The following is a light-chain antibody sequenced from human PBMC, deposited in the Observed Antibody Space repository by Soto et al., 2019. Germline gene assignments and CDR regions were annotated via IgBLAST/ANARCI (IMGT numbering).Light chain of an antibody. Sequence: EIVLTQSPATLSLSPGERATLSCRASRSVTTFLAWYQQKPGQAPRLLIYDASKRATGVPTRYSGSGSGTDFTLTINNLEPEDFAVYYCQHRTNWPLTFGGGTKVERK. CDR3: QHRTNWPLT. CDR1: RSVTTF. J-gene: IGKJ4*01. V-gene: IGKV3-11*01. CDR2: DAS.